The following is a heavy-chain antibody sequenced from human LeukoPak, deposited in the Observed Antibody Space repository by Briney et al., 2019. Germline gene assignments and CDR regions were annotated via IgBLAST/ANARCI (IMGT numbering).Heavy chain of an antibody. J-gene: IGHJ4*02. CDR1: GYTFTGYY. V-gene: IGHV1-2*02. Sequence: ASVKVSCKASGYTFTGYYMHWVRQAPGQGLEWMGWINPNSGGTNYAQKFQGRVTMTRDTSISTAYMELSRLRSDDTAVYYCARLRWLALYYLDYWGQGTLVTVSS. CDR2: INPNSGGT. D-gene: IGHD6-19*01. CDR3: ARLRWLALYYLDY.